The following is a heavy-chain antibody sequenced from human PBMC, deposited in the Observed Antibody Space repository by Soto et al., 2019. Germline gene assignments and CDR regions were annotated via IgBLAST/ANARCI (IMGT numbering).Heavy chain of an antibody. D-gene: IGHD3-22*01. CDR3: ARKDKSGYFNWFDP. CDR1: GYRFTSYR. J-gene: IGHJ5*02. V-gene: IGHV5-51*01. Sequence: GESLKISCRTSGYRFTSYRIAWVRQMPGKGLEWMGIIFPSDPDTRYSPSFQGQVTISADRSTSTVFLQWASLKASDTAVYFCARKDKSGYFNWFDPWGQGTLVTVSS. CDR2: IFPSDPDT.